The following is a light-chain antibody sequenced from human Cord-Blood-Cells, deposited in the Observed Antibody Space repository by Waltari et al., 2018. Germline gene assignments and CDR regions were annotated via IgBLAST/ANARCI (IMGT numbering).Light chain of an antibody. CDR2: AAS. V-gene: IGKV1-39*01. Sequence: DIQMTQSPSSLSASVGDRVTITCRASQSISSYLNWYQQKPGKAPKLLSYAASSLQSGVPSRFSGSGSGTDFTLTISSLQPEDFATYYCQQSYSTPYSFGQGTKVEIK. CDR3: QQSYSTPYS. CDR1: QSISSY. J-gene: IGKJ2*03.